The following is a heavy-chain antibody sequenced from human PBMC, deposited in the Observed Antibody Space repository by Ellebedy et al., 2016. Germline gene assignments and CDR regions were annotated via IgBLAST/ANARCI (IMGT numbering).Heavy chain of an antibody. D-gene: IGHD2-15*01. CDR3: ASHLRYCSGGSCYPDAFEI. V-gene: IGHV5-51*01. Sequence: GESLKISCKGSGYSFTSYWIGWVRQMPGKGLEWMGIIYPGDSDTRYSPSFQGQFTISGDKSISTAYLQWSSLKASDTAMYYCASHLRYCSGGSCYPDAFEIWGQGTMVTVSS. CDR1: GYSFTSYW. J-gene: IGHJ3*02. CDR2: IYPGDSDT.